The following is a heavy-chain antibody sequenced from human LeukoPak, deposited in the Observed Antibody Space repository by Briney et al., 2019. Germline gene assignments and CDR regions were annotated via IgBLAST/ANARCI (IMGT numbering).Heavy chain of an antibody. V-gene: IGHV6-1*01. CDR1: GDSVSSNSAA. CDR2: TYYRSKWYN. D-gene: IGHD3-10*01. Sequence: SQTLSLTCAIPGDSVSSNSAAWNWIRQSPSRGLEWLGRTYYRSKWYNDYAVSVKGRITINPDTSKNQFSLQLNSVTPEDTAVYYCAREDSSYYGSGSLDIWGQGTMVTVSS. J-gene: IGHJ3*02. CDR3: AREDSSYYGSGSLDI.